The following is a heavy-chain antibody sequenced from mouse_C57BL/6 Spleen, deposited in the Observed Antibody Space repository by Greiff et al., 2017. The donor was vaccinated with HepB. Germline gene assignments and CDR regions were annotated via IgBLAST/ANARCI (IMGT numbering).Heavy chain of an antibody. CDR2: ISSGGSYT. Sequence: EVQGVESGGDLVKPGGSLKLSCAASGFTFSSYGMSWVRQTPDKRLEWVATISSGGSYTYYPDSVKGRFTISRDNAKNTLYLQMNSLKSEDTAMYYCARQGYSNPRLDYWGQGTTLTVSS. CDR3: ARQGYSNPRLDY. CDR1: GFTFSSYG. D-gene: IGHD2-5*01. V-gene: IGHV5-6*01. J-gene: IGHJ2*01.